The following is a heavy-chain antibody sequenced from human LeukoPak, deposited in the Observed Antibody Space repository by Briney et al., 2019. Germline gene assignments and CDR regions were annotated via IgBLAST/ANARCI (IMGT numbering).Heavy chain of an antibody. V-gene: IGHV3-30*04. CDR3: ASAHCSGGSCDDDY. CDR1: GFTFSSYA. J-gene: IGHJ4*02. CDR2: ISYDGSNK. Sequence: GGSLRLSCAASGFTFSSYAMHWVRQAPGKGLEWVAVISYDGSNKYYADSVKGRFTISRDNSKNTLYLQMNSLRAEDTAVYYCASAHCSGGSCDDDYWGQGTLVTVSS. D-gene: IGHD2-15*01.